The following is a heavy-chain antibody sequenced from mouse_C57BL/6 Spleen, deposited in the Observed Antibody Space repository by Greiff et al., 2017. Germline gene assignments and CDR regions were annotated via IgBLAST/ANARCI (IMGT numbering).Heavy chain of an antibody. CDR1: GYSITSGYY. CDR3: ASGNYLYYAMDY. Sequence: ESGPGLVKPSQSLSLTCSVTGYSITSGYYWNWIRQFPGNKLEWMGYISYDGSNNYNPSLKNRISITRDTSKNQFFLKLNSVTTEDTATYYCASGNYLYYAMDYWGQGTSVTVSS. J-gene: IGHJ4*01. CDR2: ISYDGSN. V-gene: IGHV3-6*01. D-gene: IGHD2-1*01.